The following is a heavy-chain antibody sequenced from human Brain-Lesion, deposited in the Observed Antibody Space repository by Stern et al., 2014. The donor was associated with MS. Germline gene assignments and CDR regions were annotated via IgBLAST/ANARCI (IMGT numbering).Heavy chain of an antibody. CDR2: IYYSGFT. CDR3: ARHDSVPRPSQLYSARDRGPGYLDY. J-gene: IGHJ4*02. CDR1: GGSISSSTYY. D-gene: IGHD1-26*01. Sequence: QVQLQESGPGLVKPSETLSLTCTVSGGSISSSTYYWAWIRQPPGKGLEWIGNIYYSGFTYYNPSLKSRVTISVDMSKNQFSLKLSSVTAADTAIYYCARHDSVPRPSQLYSARDRGPGYLDYWGQGTLVTGSS. V-gene: IGHV4-39*01.